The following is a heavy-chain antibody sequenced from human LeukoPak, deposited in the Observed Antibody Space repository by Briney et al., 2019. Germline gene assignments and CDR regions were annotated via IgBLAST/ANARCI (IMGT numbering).Heavy chain of an antibody. Sequence: GGSLRLSCAASGFTFSSYNMNWVRQAPGKGLEWVASISSSSSYIYYADSVKGRFTISRDNAKNSLYLQMNSLRAEDTAVYYCARELRFLEWLLFDPWGQGTLVTVSS. V-gene: IGHV3-21*01. D-gene: IGHD3-3*01. J-gene: IGHJ5*02. CDR2: ISSSSSYI. CDR1: GFTFSSYN. CDR3: ARELRFLEWLLFDP.